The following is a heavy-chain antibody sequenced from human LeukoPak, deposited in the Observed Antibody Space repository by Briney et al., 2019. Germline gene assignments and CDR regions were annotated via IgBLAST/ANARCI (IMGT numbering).Heavy chain of an antibody. CDR1: EFTFSSYE. V-gene: IGHV3-48*03. J-gene: IGHJ4*02. D-gene: IGHD6-13*01. CDR3: ARDPHSSSWTFDY. CDR2: ISSSGSTI. Sequence: QPGGSLRLSCAASEFTFSSYEMNWVRQAPGKGMEWVSYISSSGSTIYYADSVKGRFTISRDNAKNSLYLQMNSQRAEDMAVYYFARDPHSSSWTFDYWGQGTLVTVSS.